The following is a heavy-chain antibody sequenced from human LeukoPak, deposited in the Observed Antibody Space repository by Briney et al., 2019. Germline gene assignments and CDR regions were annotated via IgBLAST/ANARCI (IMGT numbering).Heavy chain of an antibody. CDR1: GFTFSSYS. V-gene: IGHV3-48*04. J-gene: IGHJ5*02. CDR2: ISSSSSTI. D-gene: IGHD2-15*01. Sequence: PGGSLRLSCAASGFTFSSYSMNWVRQAPGKGLEWVSYISSSSSTIYYADSAKGRFTISKDNAKNSLYLQMNSLRAEDTALYYCARVGYCSGGSCSCFDPWGQGTLVTVSP. CDR3: ARVGYCSGGSCSCFDP.